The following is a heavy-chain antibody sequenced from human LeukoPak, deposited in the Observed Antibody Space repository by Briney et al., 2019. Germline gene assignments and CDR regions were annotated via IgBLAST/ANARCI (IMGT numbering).Heavy chain of an antibody. D-gene: IGHD7-27*01. J-gene: IGHJ2*01. V-gene: IGHV3-53*01. CDR3: ARDTWGYFDL. CDR2: IYSTGST. CDR1: GLPVRPSS. Sequence: GGSLRLPCAASGLPVRPSSMSRVRQAPGKGLEWVSVIYSTGSTYYEDSVNGRFTISRDTSKSTVHLQLNRLRVEDTAVYYCARDTWGYFDLWGRGTQVTVSS.